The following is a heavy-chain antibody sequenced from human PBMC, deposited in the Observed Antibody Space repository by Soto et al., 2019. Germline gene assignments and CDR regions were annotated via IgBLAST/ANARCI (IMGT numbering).Heavy chain of an antibody. CDR1: GGSINSSDHF. CDR3: ARQRVLSTNMFITSFDP. V-gene: IGHV4-39*01. J-gene: IGHJ5*02. CDR2: VYYTETT. D-gene: IGHD3-10*02. Sequence: KPSETLSLTCSLSGGSINSSDHFWGLIRQTPGKGLEWIGSVYYTETTYYNPSLKSPVTISVETSRNTFSLKVNSVTAADTGIYYCARQRVLSTNMFITSFDPWGQGTLVTVSS.